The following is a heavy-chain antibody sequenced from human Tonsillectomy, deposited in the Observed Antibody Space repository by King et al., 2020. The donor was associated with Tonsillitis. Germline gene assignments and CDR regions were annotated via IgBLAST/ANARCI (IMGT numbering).Heavy chain of an antibody. J-gene: IGHJ5*02. D-gene: IGHD6-13*01. CDR3: AREPGIAAASDWFDP. V-gene: IGHV4-34*01. CDR1: GGSFSGYY. Sequence: VQLQQWGAGLLKPSETLSLTCAVYGGSFSGYYWSWIRQPPGKGLEWIGEINHSGSTTYNPPLKSRVTISVDTSKNQFSLKLSSVTAADTAVYYCAREPGIAAASDWFDPWGQGTLVTVSS. CDR2: INHSGST.